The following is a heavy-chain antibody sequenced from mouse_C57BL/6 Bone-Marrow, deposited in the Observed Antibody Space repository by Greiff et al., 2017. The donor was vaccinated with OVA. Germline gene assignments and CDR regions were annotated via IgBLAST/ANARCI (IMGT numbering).Heavy chain of an antibody. V-gene: IGHV14-4*01. CDR3: TSRDYFYY. Sequence: EVQLQQSGAELVRPGASVKLSCTASGFNIKDDYMHWVKQRPEQGLEWIGWIDPENGDTEYASKFQGKATITADTSSNTAYLQLSSLTAEDTAVYYCTSRDYFYYWGQGTTLTFSS. J-gene: IGHJ2*01. CDR1: GFNIKDDY. CDR2: IDPENGDT.